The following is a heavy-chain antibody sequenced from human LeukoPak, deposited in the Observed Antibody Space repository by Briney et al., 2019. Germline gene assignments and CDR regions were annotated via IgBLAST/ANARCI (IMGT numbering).Heavy chain of an antibody. D-gene: IGHD3-10*01. Sequence: GGSLRLSCAASGFTFSSYAMTWVRQAPGKGLEWVSLISSGGTYEYYADSVKGRFTISRDNSKNTLYLQLNSLRAEDTAVYYCARDSTYYYDSGSSGPHYFDNWGQGTLVTVSS. J-gene: IGHJ4*02. CDR3: ARDSTYYYDSGSSGPHYFDN. V-gene: IGHV3-30*01. CDR1: GFTFSSYA. CDR2: ISSGGTYE.